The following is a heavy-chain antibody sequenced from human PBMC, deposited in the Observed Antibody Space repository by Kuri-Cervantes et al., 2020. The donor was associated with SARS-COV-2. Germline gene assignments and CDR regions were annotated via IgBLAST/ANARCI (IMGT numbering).Heavy chain of an antibody. V-gene: IGHV3-64*01. D-gene: IGHD2-2*01. Sequence: LSLTCAASGFTFSSYAMHWVRQAPGKGLEYASAISSNGGSTYYANSVKGRFTISRDNSKNTLYLQMGSLRAEDMAVYYCARGGCSSTSCYQYYFDYWGQGTLVTVSS. CDR2: ISSNGGST. CDR3: ARGGCSSTSCYQYYFDY. CDR1: GFTFSSYA. J-gene: IGHJ4*02.